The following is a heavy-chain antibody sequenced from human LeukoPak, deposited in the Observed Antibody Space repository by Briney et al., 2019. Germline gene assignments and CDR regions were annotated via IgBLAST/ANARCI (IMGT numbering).Heavy chain of an antibody. Sequence: GGSLRLSCTASGFTFDDYAMHWVRQAPGKGLEWVSGISWNSGSIGYADSVKGRFTISRDNAKNSLYLQMNSLRAEDTALYYCAKRGLDGGYFDYWGQGTLVTVSS. CDR1: GFTFDDYA. D-gene: IGHD3-10*01. CDR3: AKRGLDGGYFDY. CDR2: ISWNSGSI. J-gene: IGHJ4*02. V-gene: IGHV3-9*01.